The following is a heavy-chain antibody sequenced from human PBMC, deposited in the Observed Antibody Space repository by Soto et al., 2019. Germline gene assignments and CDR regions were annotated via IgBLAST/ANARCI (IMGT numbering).Heavy chain of an antibody. Sequence: GESLKISCKGSGYSFTSYWISWVRQMPGKGLEWMGRIDPSDSYTNYSPSFQGHVTISADKSISTAYLQWSSLKASDTAMYYCERSYCSSTSCYFDYWGKGTRVTVSS. CDR3: ERSYCSSTSCYFDY. D-gene: IGHD2-2*01. CDR1: GYSFTSYW. V-gene: IGHV5-10-1*01. J-gene: IGHJ4*02. CDR2: IDPSDSYT.